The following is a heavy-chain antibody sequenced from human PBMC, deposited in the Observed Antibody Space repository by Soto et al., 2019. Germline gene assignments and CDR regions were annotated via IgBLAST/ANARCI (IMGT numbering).Heavy chain of an antibody. V-gene: IGHV2-5*01. Sequence: QITLKESGPTLVKPTQTLTVTCTFSGFSLSTSGAGVGWIRQSPGKAPEWLALISWKDEKRYNPGLKSRLTITKDTSKNQVVLTKTDLDPVDTATYFCAHRYGGNYYRWYFDSGGQGTLVTVSS. J-gene: IGHJ4*02. CDR3: AHRYGGNYYRWYFDS. CDR2: ISWKDEK. CDR1: GFSLSTSGAG. D-gene: IGHD1-26*01.